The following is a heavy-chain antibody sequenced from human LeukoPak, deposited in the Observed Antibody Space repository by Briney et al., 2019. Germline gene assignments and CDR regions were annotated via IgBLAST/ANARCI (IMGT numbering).Heavy chain of an antibody. D-gene: IGHD1-1*01. CDR1: GGSISNYY. J-gene: IGHJ6*02. V-gene: IGHV4-59*01. CDR3: ARGFSVWTGYYYYYGMDV. Sequence: KPSETLSLTCSVSGGSISNYYWSWIRQPPGMGLEWIGNIYYSGSTDYNPSLKSPVTMSVATSTNQFSLKMSSVTSADTAVYYCARGFSVWTGYYYYYGMDVWGLGTTVTVSS. CDR2: IYYSGST.